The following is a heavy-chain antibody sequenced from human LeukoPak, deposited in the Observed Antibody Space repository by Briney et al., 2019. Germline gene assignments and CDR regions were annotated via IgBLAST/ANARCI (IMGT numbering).Heavy chain of an antibody. D-gene: IGHD3-22*01. CDR3: ARGDGGYGNFDY. CDR1: GYTFTSYD. Sequence: GASVKVSCKASGYTFTSYDINWVRQATGQGLEWMGWMNPNSGNTNYAQKLQGRVTMTTDTSTSTAYMELRSLRSDDTAVYYCARGDGGYGNFDYWGQGTLVTVSS. J-gene: IGHJ4*02. CDR2: MNPNSGNT. V-gene: IGHV1-8*01.